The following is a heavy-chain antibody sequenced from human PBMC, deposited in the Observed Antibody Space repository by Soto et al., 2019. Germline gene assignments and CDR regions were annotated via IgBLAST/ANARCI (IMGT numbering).Heavy chain of an antibody. CDR1: GASTSSGGYS. V-gene: IGHV4-31*03. CDR2: IYFSGST. D-gene: IGHD5-12*01. CDR3: ARRLGANYYYYAMDV. J-gene: IGHJ6*02. Sequence: SETLSLTCTVSGASTSSGGYSWSWIRQHPGKGLEWIGYIYFSGSTYYNPSLTSRLTISLDTSKNQFSLNLSSVTAADTALYYCARRLGANYYYYAMDVWGQGTTVTVSS.